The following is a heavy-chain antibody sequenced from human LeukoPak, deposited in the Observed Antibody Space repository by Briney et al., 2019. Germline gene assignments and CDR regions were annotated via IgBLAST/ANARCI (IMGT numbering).Heavy chain of an antibody. Sequence: PGGSLRLSCAASGFTFSDYYMSWIRQAPGKGLEWVSYISSSGSTIYYADSVKGRFTISRDNAKNTLYLQMNSLRAEDTAVYYCARDVSPYYDSSGYYYESGLDYWGQGTLVTVSS. CDR2: ISSSGSTI. V-gene: IGHV3-11*04. CDR3: ARDVSPYYDSSGYYYESGLDY. CDR1: GFTFSDYY. D-gene: IGHD3-22*01. J-gene: IGHJ4*02.